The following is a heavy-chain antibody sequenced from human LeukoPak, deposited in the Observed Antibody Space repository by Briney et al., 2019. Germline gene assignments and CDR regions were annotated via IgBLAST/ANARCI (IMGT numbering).Heavy chain of an antibody. D-gene: IGHD1-26*01. CDR2: IYHSGST. CDR1: GGSISSVNW. V-gene: IGHV4-4*02. Sequence: PSGTLSLTCAVSGGSISSVNWWTWVRQPPGKGLEWIGEIYHSGSTNYNPSLKSRVTISVDTSKNQFSLKLSSVTAADTAVYYCARGGGNYPYYWGQGTLVTVSS. CDR3: ARGGGNYPYY. J-gene: IGHJ4*02.